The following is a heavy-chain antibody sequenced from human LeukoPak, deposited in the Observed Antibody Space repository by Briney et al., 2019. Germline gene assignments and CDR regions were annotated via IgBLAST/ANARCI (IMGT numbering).Heavy chain of an antibody. CDR2: ISGSGGST. J-gene: IGHJ4*02. D-gene: IGHD4-17*01. CDR1: GFTFSSYA. Sequence: PGGSLRLSCAASGFTFSSYAMSWVRQAPGKGLEWVSAISGSGGSTYYADSVKGRFTISRDNSKNTLYLQMNSLRAEDTAVYYCARWREDGDYVDYWGQGTLVTVSS. CDR3: ARWREDGDYVDY. V-gene: IGHV3-23*01.